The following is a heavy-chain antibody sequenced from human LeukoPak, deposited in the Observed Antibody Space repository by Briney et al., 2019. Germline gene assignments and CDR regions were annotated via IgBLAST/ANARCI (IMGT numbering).Heavy chain of an antibody. CDR3: ARVRSPHDAFDM. J-gene: IGHJ3*02. CDR1: GYTFTDYY. Sequence: ASVKVSCKASGYTFTDYYMHWVRQAPGQGREWMGWINPNSGGTNSAQHFKGRVAMTRDTSITTAYLELSRLTSDDTAVYYCARVRSPHDAFDMWGQGTMVSVSS. CDR2: INPNSGGT. V-gene: IGHV1-2*02. D-gene: IGHD1-26*01.